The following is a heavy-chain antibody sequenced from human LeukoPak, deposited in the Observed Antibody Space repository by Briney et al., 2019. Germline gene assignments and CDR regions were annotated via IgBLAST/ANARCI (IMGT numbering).Heavy chain of an antibody. CDR1: GFPFSGYW. Sequence: GGSLRLPCAASGFPFSGYWMDWVRQAPGKGMEWVANTKQDGSEQYYADSVKGRFTISRDNAKNALYLQMNSLRAEDTAVYYCSRSLEYWGQGALVTVSS. J-gene: IGHJ4*02. V-gene: IGHV3-7*01. CDR2: TKQDGSEQ. CDR3: SRSLEY.